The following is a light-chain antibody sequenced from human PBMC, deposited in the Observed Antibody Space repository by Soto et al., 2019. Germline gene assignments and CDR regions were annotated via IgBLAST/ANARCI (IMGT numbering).Light chain of an antibody. CDR1: SSDVGGYNY. V-gene: IGLV2-14*03. Sequence: QSALTQPASVSGSPGQSITISCTGTSSDVGGYNYVSWYQQHPGKAPKLMIYDVTNQPSGVSNRFSGSKSGNTASLTISGLQAEDEADYYCSSYTSNSTLVAFGGGTKLTVL. CDR3: SSYTSNSTLVA. CDR2: DVT. J-gene: IGLJ2*01.